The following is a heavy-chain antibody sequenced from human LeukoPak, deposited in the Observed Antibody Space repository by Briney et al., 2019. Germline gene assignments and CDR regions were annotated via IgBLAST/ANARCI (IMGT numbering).Heavy chain of an antibody. CDR3: ARGRMGYYDILTGTYAFDI. V-gene: IGHV4-34*01. CDR2: INHSGST. Sequence: SETLFLTCAVYGGSFSGYYWSWIRQPPGKGLEWIGEINHSGSTNYNPSLKSRVTISVDTSKNQFSLKLSSVTAADTAVYYCARGRMGYYDILTGTYAFDIWGQGTMVTVSS. CDR1: GGSFSGYY. D-gene: IGHD3-9*01. J-gene: IGHJ3*02.